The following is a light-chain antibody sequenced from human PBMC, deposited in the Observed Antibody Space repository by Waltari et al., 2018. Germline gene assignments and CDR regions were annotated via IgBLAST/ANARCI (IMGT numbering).Light chain of an antibody. CDR1: TSDGGNYNL. CDR3: CSSAGRSTL. V-gene: IGLV2-23*01. J-gene: IGLJ2*01. CDR2: EGS. Sequence: QSALTQPASVSVSPGQPLPTSCTGNTSDGGNYNLFSWYQQHPGKAPKLLIYEGSRRPSGISNRFSGSTSGNTASLTISGLQAEDEADYYCCSSAGRSTLFGGGTKLTLL.